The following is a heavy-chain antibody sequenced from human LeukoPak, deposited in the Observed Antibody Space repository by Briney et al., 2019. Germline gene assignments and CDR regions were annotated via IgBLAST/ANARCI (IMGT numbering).Heavy chain of an antibody. CDR2: IYYSGSA. Sequence: PSETLSLTCIVSGGSISSSDYYWGWIRQPPGKGLEWVGTIYYSGSADYNPSLKSRVTISVDTSKNQFSLKLSSVTAADTAVYFCARRGRSFDPLTFDYWGQGTLVTVSS. CDR1: GGSISSSDYY. D-gene: IGHD3-9*01. CDR3: ARRGRSFDPLTFDY. V-gene: IGHV4-39*01. J-gene: IGHJ4*02.